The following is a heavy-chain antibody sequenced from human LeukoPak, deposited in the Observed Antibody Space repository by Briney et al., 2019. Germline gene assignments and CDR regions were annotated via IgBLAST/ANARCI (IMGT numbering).Heavy chain of an antibody. Sequence: GASVKVSCKASGYTFTDYYIHWVRLAPGQGLEWMGWISPNSGATNYAQKFQGRVTVTRDTSIRTVYMELTRLTSDDTAVYYCATGPNIYGSGRSWYDPWGQGTLVTVSS. CDR3: ATGPNIYGSGRSWYDP. CDR2: ISPNSGAT. V-gene: IGHV1-2*02. D-gene: IGHD3-10*01. J-gene: IGHJ5*02. CDR1: GYTFTDYY.